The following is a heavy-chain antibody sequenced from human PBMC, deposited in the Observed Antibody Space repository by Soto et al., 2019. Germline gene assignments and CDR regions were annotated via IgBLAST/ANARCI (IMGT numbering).Heavy chain of an antibody. J-gene: IGHJ4*02. Sequence: PSETLSLTCTVSGGSISSYYWSWIRQPPGKGLEWIGYIYYSGSTNYNPSLKSRVTISVDTSKNQFSLKLSSVTAADTAVYYCARSRLNWNFFDYWGQGTLVTVSS. CDR2: IYYSGST. CDR3: ARSRLNWNFFDY. D-gene: IGHD1-20*01. V-gene: IGHV4-59*01. CDR1: GGSISSYY.